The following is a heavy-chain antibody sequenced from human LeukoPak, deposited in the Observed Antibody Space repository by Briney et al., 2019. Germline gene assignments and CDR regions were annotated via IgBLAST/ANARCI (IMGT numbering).Heavy chain of an antibody. CDR1: GFTFSSYA. J-gene: IGHJ4*02. D-gene: IGHD2-2*01. CDR3: AKARGYCSSTSCSKGGYFDY. CDR2: ISGSGGST. Sequence: GGSLRLSCAASGFTFSSYAMSWVRQAPGKGLEWVSAISGSGGSTYYADSVKGRFTISRDNSKNTLYLQMNSLRAEDTAVYYCAKARGYCSSTSCSKGGYFDYWSQGTLVTVSS. V-gene: IGHV3-23*01.